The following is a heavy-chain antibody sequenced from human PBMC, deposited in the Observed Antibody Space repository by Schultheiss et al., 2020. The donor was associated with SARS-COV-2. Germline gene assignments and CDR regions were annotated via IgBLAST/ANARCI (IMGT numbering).Heavy chain of an antibody. CDR2: IRSSGRDI. J-gene: IGHJ4*02. CDR3: VVTAIQFDY. Sequence: GESLKISCAASGFTFGTYNMHWVRQAPGQGLEFVASIRSSGRDIYYADSMQGRCTVSRDNANNSLYLQMHSLRAEDTAVYYCVVTAIQFDYWGQGTLVTVSS. V-gene: IGHV3-21*01. D-gene: IGHD2-21*02. CDR1: GFTFGTYN.